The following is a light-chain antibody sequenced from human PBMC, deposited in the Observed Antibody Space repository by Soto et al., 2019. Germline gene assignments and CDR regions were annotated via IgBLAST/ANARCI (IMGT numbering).Light chain of an antibody. CDR2: GAS. CDR3: QQYNDWWT. J-gene: IGKJ1*01. V-gene: IGKV3-15*01. Sequence: EIVMTQSPATLSVSPGERATLSCRASQSVNTNLAWYQQKPGQVPRLLIYGASTRATGIPARFSGSGSGTEFTLTISRLQSEDSAVYYCQQYNDWWTFGQGTKVEIK. CDR1: QSVNTN.